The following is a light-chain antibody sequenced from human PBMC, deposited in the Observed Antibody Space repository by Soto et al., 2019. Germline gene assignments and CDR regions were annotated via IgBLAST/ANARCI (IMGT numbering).Light chain of an antibody. J-gene: IGKJ4*01. CDR2: DAS. CDR3: QQLESYPST. Sequence: DIQMTQSPSTLSASVGDRVTITCRASQSISSWLAWYQQKPGKAPKVLIFDASSLESGVPSRFSGSGSATEFTLTISSLQPDDFATYYCQQLESYPSTFGGGTKVAIK. V-gene: IGKV1-5*01. CDR1: QSISSW.